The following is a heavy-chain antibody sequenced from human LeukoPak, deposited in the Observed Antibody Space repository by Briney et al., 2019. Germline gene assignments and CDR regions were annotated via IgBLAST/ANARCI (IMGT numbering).Heavy chain of an antibody. CDR2: IYYSGST. Sequence: PSETLSLTCTVSGGSISSSSYYWGWIRQPPGKGLEWIGSIYYSGSTYYNPSLESRVTTSVDTSKNQFSLKLSSVTAADTAVYYCARPRTNYAAADAFDIWGQGTMVTVSS. D-gene: IGHD1-7*01. J-gene: IGHJ3*02. CDR3: ARPRTNYAAADAFDI. V-gene: IGHV4-39*01. CDR1: GGSISSSSYY.